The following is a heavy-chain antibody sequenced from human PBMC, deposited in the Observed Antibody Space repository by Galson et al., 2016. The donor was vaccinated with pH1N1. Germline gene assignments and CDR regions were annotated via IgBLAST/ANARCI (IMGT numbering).Heavy chain of an antibody. J-gene: IGHJ4*02. Sequence: SLRLSCAASGFIFGDYVMSWVRQAPGKGLEWVSSIRARGDNSDYANSVKGRFTISRDNSKSTLYLQLNSLRAEDTAVYYCAKHDPWPTSMTGWGGYLNYWGQGTLVTVSS. CDR3: AKHDPWPTSMTGWGGYLNY. CDR1: GFIFGDYV. V-gene: IGHV3-23*01. CDR2: IRARGDNS. D-gene: IGHD1-14*01.